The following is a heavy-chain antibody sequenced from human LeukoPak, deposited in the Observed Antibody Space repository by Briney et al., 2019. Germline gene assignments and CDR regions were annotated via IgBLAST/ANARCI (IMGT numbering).Heavy chain of an antibody. CDR2: ISYDGSNK. CDR1: GFTFSSYG. J-gene: IGHJ6*03. CDR3: ASSGSYFYYYYYMDV. D-gene: IGHD1-26*01. V-gene: IGHV3-30*03. Sequence: PGRSLRLSCAASGFTFSSYGMHWVRQAPGKGLEWVAVISYDGSNKYYADSVKGRFTISRDNSKNTLYLQMNSLRAEDTAVYYCASSGSYFYYYYYMDVWGKGTTVTVSS.